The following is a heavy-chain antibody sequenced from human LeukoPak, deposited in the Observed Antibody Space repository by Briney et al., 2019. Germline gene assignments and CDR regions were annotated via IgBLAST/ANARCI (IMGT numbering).Heavy chain of an antibody. D-gene: IGHD3-9*01. V-gene: IGHV4-34*01. J-gene: IGHJ4*02. CDR3: ARRIKLRYFDWLSPFDY. CDR2: INHSGST. CDR1: GGSISSYY. Sequence: PSETLSLTCTVSGGSISSYYWSWIRQPPGKGLEWIGEINHSGSTNYNPSLKSQVTVSVDTSKNQFSLKLSSVTAADTAVYYCARRIKLRYFDWLSPFDYWGQGTLVTVSS.